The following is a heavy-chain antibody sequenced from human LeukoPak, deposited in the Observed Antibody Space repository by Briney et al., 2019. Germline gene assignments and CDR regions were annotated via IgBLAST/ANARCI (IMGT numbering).Heavy chain of an antibody. CDR3: ARGSWYQLLPFDP. CDR1: GYTFTSYD. J-gene: IGHJ5*02. Sequence: ASVKVSCKASGYTFTSYDINWVRQATGQGLEWMGWKNPNSGNTGYAQKFQGRVTMTRNTSISTAYMELSSLRSEDTAVYYCARGSWYQLLPFDPWGQGTLVTVSS. CDR2: KNPNSGNT. D-gene: IGHD2-2*01. V-gene: IGHV1-8*01.